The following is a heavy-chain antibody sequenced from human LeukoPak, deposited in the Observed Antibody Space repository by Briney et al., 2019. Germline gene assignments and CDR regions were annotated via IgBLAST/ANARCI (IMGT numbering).Heavy chain of an antibody. CDR3: AKDSLRGSSWDFDY. V-gene: IGHV3-23*01. J-gene: IGHJ4*02. D-gene: IGHD6-13*01. CDR1: GFTFSRSA. CDR2: ISGSGGSSGGDT. Sequence: GGSLRLSCAASGFTFSRSAMSWVRQAPGKGLEWVSNISGSGGSSGGDTYYADFVKGRFTISRDNSKNSLYLQMNSLRAEDTAFYYCAKDSLRGSSWDFDYWGQGTLVTVSS.